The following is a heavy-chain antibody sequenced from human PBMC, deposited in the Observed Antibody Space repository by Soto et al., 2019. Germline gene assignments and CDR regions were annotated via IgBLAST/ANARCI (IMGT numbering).Heavy chain of an antibody. CDR2: INAGNGNT. CDR1: GYTFTSYA. V-gene: IGHV1-3*01. D-gene: IGHD4-17*01. J-gene: IGHJ4*02. Sequence: VASVKVSCKASGYTFTSYAMHWVRQAPGQRLEWMGWINAGNGNTKYSQKFQGRVTITRDTSASTAYMELSSLRSEDTAVYYCAMGMTTLILSIFDYWGQGTLVTVSS. CDR3: AMGMTTLILSIFDY.